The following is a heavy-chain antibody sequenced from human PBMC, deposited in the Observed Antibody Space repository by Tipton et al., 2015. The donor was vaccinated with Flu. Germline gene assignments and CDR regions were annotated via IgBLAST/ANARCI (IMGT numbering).Heavy chain of an antibody. CDR3: ARDRADQLLFNWFDP. Sequence: TLSLTCAVYGGSFSGYYWSWIRQPPGKGLEWIGEINHSGSPNYNPSLKSRVTISVDTSKNQFSRKLSSVTAADPAVYYCARDRADQLLFNWFDPWGQGTLVTVSS. V-gene: IGHV4-34*01. D-gene: IGHD2-2*01. J-gene: IGHJ5*02. CDR2: INHSGSP. CDR1: GGSFSGYY.